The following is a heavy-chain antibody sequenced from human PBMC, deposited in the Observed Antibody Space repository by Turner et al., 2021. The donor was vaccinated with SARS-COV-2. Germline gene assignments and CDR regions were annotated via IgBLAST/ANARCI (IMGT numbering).Heavy chain of an antibody. V-gene: IGHV3-66*01. Sequence: EVQLLESGGGLVQPGGSLRLSCAASGFTVSSNYMSWVRQAPGKGLEWVSIIYSGGRTYYADSVKGRFTISRDNSKNTLYLQMNSLRAEDTAVYYCASEQDSSGFVGMDVWGQGTTVTVSS. CDR2: IYSGGRT. J-gene: IGHJ6*02. CDR3: ASEQDSSGFVGMDV. CDR1: GFTVSSNY. D-gene: IGHD3-22*01.